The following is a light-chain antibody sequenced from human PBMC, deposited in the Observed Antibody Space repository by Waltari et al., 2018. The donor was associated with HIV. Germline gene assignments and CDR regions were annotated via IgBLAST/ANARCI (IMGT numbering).Light chain of an antibody. CDR2: DVT. CDR3: SSYASNTYVV. V-gene: IGLV2-14*01. CDR1: NSDIGGYNY. Sequence: QSALTQPASVSGSPGRSITISCTGTNSDIGGYNYVSWYQQHPGRAPKLILYDVTTRPSGVSDRFSGSKSGNTASLTISGLLAEDAADYYCSSYASNTYVVFGGGTKLTVL. J-gene: IGLJ2*01.